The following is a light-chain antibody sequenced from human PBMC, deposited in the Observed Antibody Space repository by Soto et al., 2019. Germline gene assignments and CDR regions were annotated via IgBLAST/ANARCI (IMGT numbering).Light chain of an antibody. CDR3: QQYGSSGT. V-gene: IGKV3-20*01. Sequence: EIVVTQSPATLSLSPGERATLSCRASQSVSSHLAWYQQKPGQAPGLLIYGASNRATGIPDRFSGSGSGTDFTLTISRLEPEDFAVYYCQQYGSSGTFGQGTKVDIK. CDR2: GAS. CDR1: QSVSSH. J-gene: IGKJ1*01.